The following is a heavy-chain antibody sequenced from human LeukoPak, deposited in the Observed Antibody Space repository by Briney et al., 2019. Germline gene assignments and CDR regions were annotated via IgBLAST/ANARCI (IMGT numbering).Heavy chain of an antibody. V-gene: IGHV4-34*01. D-gene: IGHD3-3*02. Sequence: SETLSLTCAVYGGSFSGYYWSWIRQPPGKGLEWIGEINHSGSTNYNPSLKSRVTISVDTSKNQFSLKLSSVTAADTAVYYCGRISFFGTYYFDHWGQGTLVIVSS. CDR1: GGSFSGYY. J-gene: IGHJ4*02. CDR2: INHSGST. CDR3: GRISFFGTYYFDH.